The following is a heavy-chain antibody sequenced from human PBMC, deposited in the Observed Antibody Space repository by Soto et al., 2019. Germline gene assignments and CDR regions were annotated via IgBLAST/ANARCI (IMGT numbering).Heavy chain of an antibody. CDR3: ARALREGLPIYYFDS. D-gene: IGHD1-26*01. CDR2: IFWNDER. CDR1: GFSLSKARMG. Sequence: QVTLKESGPVLVKPTETLTLTCTVSGFSLSKARMGVSWIRQPPGKALEWLAHIFWNDERSYNTSLKSRLTTPRETSKSQVVLTMTNVDPVATGTYFCARALREGLPIYYFDSWGQGTLVTVSS. V-gene: IGHV2-26*01. J-gene: IGHJ4*02.